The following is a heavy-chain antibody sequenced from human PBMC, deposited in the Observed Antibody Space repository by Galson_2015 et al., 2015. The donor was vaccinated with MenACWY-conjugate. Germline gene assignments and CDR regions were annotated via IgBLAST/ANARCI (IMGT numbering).Heavy chain of an antibody. CDR1: GFMFTTCA. CDR3: AKYSSKYLSGFFDV. J-gene: IGHJ3*01. CDR2: ISESGGST. Sequence: SLRHSCAASGFMFTTCAMSWVRQAPGKGLEWVSAISESGGSTYYADSVKGRFTISRDNSKNTLYLQMNSLRPEDTAIYYCAKYSSKYLSGFFDVWGQGTMVSVSS. D-gene: IGHD6-13*01. V-gene: IGHV3-23*01.